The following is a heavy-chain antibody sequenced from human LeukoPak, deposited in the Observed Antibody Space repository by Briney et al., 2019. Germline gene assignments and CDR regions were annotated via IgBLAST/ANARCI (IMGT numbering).Heavy chain of an antibody. CDR1: GFPFNNYW. CDR2: INTDGRTT. CDR3: ARPGASGWYAAGWSDP. J-gene: IGHJ5*02. D-gene: IGHD6-19*01. V-gene: IGHV3-74*01. Sequence: GGSLRLSCAASGFPFNNYWMHWVRQAPGKGLVGVSSINTDGRTTRYAASEQGRFTISRDNAKNTLYLQMNSLRDDHTAVYYCARPGASGWYAAGWSDPWGQGTLVTVSS.